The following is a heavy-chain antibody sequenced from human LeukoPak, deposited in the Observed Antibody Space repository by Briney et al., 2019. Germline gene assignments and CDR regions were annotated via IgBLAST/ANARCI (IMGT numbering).Heavy chain of an antibody. CDR3: AKDKSYSGYDYSDY. V-gene: IGHV3-9*01. CDR2: ISWNSGST. CDR1: GFTFSNYG. Sequence: GGSLRLSCAASGFTFSNYGMSWVRQAPGKGLEWVSGISWNSGSTGYADSVKGRFAISRDNAKNSLYLQMNSLRAEDTALYYCAKDKSYSGYDYSDYWGQGTLVTVSS. J-gene: IGHJ4*02. D-gene: IGHD5-12*01.